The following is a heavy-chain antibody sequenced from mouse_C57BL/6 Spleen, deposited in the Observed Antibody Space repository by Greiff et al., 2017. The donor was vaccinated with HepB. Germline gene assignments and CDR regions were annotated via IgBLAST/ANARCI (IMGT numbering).Heavy chain of an antibody. D-gene: IGHD1-1*01. CDR1: GFTFSDYG. CDR3: ARIPAYGGAY. CDR2: ISCGSSTI. J-gene: IGHJ3*01. V-gene: IGHV5-17*01. Sequence: EVMLVESGGGLVKPGGSLKLSCAASGFTFSDYGMHWVRQAPEKGLEWVAYISCGSSTIYYADTVKGRFTISRDNAKNTLFLQMTSLRSEDTAMYYCARIPAYGGAYWGQGTLVTVSA.